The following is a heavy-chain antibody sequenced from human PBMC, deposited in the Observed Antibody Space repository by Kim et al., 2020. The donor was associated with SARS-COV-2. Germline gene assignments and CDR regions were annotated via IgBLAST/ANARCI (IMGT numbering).Heavy chain of an antibody. CDR1: GFTFSSYS. CDR2: ISSSSSYI. CDR3: ARQGGSGSPFDY. V-gene: IGHV3-21*01. J-gene: IGHJ4*02. D-gene: IGHD3-10*01. Sequence: GGSLRLSCAASGFTFSSYSMNWVRQAPGKGLEWVSSISSSSSYIYYADSVKGRFTISRDNAKNSLYLQMNSLRAEDTAVYYCARQGGSGSPFDYWGQGTLVTVSS.